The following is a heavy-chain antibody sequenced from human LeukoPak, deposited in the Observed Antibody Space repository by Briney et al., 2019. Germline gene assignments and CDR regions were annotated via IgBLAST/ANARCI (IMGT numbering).Heavy chain of an antibody. J-gene: IGHJ4*02. V-gene: IGHV3-48*01. Sequence: GSLRLSCAASGFTFSSYAMHWVRQPPGKGLEWVPYISSSSSSIYYADSVKGRFTISRDNAKSSLFLQMNSLRAEDTAVYYCARIMTTVTTVEYWGQGILVTVSS. CDR2: ISSSSSSI. CDR1: GFTFSSYA. CDR3: ARIMTTVTTVEY. D-gene: IGHD4-17*01.